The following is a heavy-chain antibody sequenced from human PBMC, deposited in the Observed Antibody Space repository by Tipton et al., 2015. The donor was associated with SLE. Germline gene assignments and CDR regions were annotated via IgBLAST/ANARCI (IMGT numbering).Heavy chain of an antibody. CDR2: IHDSGST. J-gene: IGHJ6*02. D-gene: IGHD3-10*01. CDR3: ARHGDTVQGVLPRNFYYYGMDV. CDR1: GDSISNYY. V-gene: IGHV4-59*08. Sequence: GLVKPSETLSLTCTVSGDSISNYYWSWIRQSPGKGLEWIGYIHDSGSTDYNPSLKSRVTISVDTSEKQISLNLRSVTAADTAVYYCARHGDTVQGVLPRNFYYYGMDVWGQGTPVTVSS.